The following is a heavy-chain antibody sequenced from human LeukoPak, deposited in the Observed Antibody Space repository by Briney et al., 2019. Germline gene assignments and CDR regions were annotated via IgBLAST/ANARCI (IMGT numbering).Heavy chain of an antibody. Sequence: GGSLRLSCAASGFTFSSYGMHWVRQAPGKGLEWVAFIRYDGSNKYYADSVKGRFTISRDNSKNTLYLQMNSLRAEDTAVYYCARGTMVRGVPSVWGKGTTVTVSS. CDR1: GFTFSSYG. CDR3: ARGTMVRGVPSV. J-gene: IGHJ6*04. CDR2: IRYDGSNK. D-gene: IGHD3-10*01. V-gene: IGHV3-30*02.